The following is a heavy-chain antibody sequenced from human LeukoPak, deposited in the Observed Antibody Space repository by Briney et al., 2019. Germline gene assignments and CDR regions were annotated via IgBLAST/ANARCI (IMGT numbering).Heavy chain of an antibody. CDR2: IYYSGST. V-gene: IGHV4-39*01. J-gene: IGHJ5*02. Sequence: SETLSLTCTVSGGSISSSSYYWGWIRQPPGKGLEWIGSIYYSGSTYYNPSLKSRVTISVDTSKNQFSLKLSSVTAADTAVYYCARHARKVRGVIIGWFDPWGQGTLVTVSS. CDR3: ARHARKVRGVIIGWFDP. CDR1: GGSISSSSYY. D-gene: IGHD3-10*01.